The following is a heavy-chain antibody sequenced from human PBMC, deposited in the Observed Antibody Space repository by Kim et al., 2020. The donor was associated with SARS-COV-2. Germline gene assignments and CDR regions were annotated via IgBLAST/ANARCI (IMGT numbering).Heavy chain of an antibody. Sequence: SETLSLTCAVSGGSISSSNWWSWVRQPPGKGLEWIGEIYHSGSTNYNPSLKSRVTISVDKSKNQFSLKLSSVTAADTAVYYCARGGAVARRVYYFDYWGQGTLVTVSS. D-gene: IGHD6-19*01. CDR2: IYHSGST. CDR3: ARGGAVARRVYYFDY. CDR1: GGSISSSNW. J-gene: IGHJ4*02. V-gene: IGHV4-4*02.